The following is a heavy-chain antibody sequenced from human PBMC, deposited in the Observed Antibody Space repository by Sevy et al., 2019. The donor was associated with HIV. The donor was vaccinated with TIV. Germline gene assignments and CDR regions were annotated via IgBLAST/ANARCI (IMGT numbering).Heavy chain of an antibody. J-gene: IGHJ6*02. CDR1: GCTITGDY. V-gene: IGHV1-2*06. Sequence: ASVKVSCKASGCTITGDYLHWMRQAPGQGLEWMGRVYPNSGGTNYALKFQGRVTMTRDTSISTAYMELSRLRSDDTAVYYCARDGGGGTTNSGMDVWGQGTTVTVSS. CDR3: ARDGGGGTTNSGMDV. D-gene: IGHD1-7*01. CDR2: VYPNSGGT.